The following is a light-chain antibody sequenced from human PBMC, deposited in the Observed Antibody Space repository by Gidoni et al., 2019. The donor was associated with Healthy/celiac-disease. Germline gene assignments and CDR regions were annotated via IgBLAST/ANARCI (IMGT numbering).Light chain of an antibody. CDR1: QSISSY. Sequence: DIQITQSTSSLSAAVGDRVTITCRASQSISSYLNWYQQKPGKAPKLLIYAASSLQSGVPSRFSCSGSWTDFPLTISILQPEDFATYYCQQSYSTPPSFGQGTKLEIK. CDR2: AAS. J-gene: IGKJ2*01. CDR3: QQSYSTPPS. V-gene: IGKV1-39*01.